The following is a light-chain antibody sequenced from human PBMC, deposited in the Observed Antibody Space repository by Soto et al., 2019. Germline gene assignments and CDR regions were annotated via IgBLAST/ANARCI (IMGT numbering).Light chain of an antibody. Sequence: DIVLTQSPGTLSLSPGDRATLSCRASQSVSSSYLAWYQHQPGQAPSLLIYGASSMATGIPDRFSGSGSGTDFTLTISRLEPEDFAVYYCQQYGSSAWTFGQGTKVEIK. V-gene: IGKV3-20*01. J-gene: IGKJ1*01. CDR1: QSVSSSY. CDR3: QQYGSSAWT. CDR2: GAS.